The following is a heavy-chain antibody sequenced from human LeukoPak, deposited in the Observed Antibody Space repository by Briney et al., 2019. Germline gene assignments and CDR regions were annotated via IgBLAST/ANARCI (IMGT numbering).Heavy chain of an antibody. D-gene: IGHD3-22*01. Sequence: GGSLRLSCTVSGFPVSINSMSWVRQAPGKGLEWVSFIYSGGNTHYSDSVKGRFTSSRDNSKNTLYLQMNSLRAEDTAVYYCAKARYYYDSSGLDAFDIWGQGTMVTVSS. CDR3: AKARYYYDSSGLDAFDI. J-gene: IGHJ3*02. CDR1: GFPVSINS. V-gene: IGHV3-53*01. CDR2: IYSGGNT.